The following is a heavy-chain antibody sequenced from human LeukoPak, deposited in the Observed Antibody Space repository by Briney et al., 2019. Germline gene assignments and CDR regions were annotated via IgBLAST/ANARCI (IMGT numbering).Heavy chain of an antibody. V-gene: IGHV1-58*01. Sequence: SVQVSCKASGFTFTSSAVQWVRQARGRRLEWIGWIVVGSGNTNYAQMFQGRVTITRDMSTSTAYMELSSLRSEDTGVYYCAAPSRIQLDYWGQGTLVTVSS. CDR2: IVVGSGNT. J-gene: IGHJ4*02. CDR3: AAPSRIQLDY. D-gene: IGHD5-18*01. CDR1: GFTFTSSA.